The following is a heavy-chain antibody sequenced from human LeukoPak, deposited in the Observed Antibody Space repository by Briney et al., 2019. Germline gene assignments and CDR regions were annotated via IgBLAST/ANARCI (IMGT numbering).Heavy chain of an antibody. D-gene: IGHD3-10*01. J-gene: IGHJ4*02. Sequence: QPGGSLRLSCAASGFTFTGYAMSWVRQAPGKGLEWVSAISGSGNTYYADSVMGRFTISRDDSKNTVSLQMNSLRVEDTAVYYCAKYIWFGDLLSGDFDYWGQGTLVTVSS. V-gene: IGHV3-23*01. CDR1: GFTFTGYA. CDR3: AKYIWFGDLLSGDFDY. CDR2: ISGSGNT.